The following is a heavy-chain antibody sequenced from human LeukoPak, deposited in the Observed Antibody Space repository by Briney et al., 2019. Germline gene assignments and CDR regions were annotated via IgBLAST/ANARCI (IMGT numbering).Heavy chain of an antibody. CDR2: INSDGSST. Sequence: GGSLRLSCAASGFTFSSYWMHWVRQAPGKGLVWVSRINSDGSSTNYADSVKSRFTISRDNAKNTLYLQMNSLRAEDTAVYYCTFSSYGDHVGVDAFDIWGQGTMVTVSS. CDR1: GFTFSSYW. J-gene: IGHJ3*02. V-gene: IGHV3-74*01. D-gene: IGHD4-17*01. CDR3: TFSSYGDHVGVDAFDI.